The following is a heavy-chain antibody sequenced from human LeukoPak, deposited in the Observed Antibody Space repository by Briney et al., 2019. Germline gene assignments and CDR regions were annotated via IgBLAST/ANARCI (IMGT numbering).Heavy chain of an antibody. J-gene: IGHJ4*02. Sequence: ASVKVSCKASGYTFTSYGISWVRQAPGQGLEWMGWISAYNGNTNYAQKLQGRVTMTTDTSTSTAYMELRSLRSDDRAVYYCARDGGRYSSGWYGFDYWGQGTLVTVSS. V-gene: IGHV1-18*01. D-gene: IGHD6-19*01. CDR3: ARDGGRYSSGWYGFDY. CDR2: ISAYNGNT. CDR1: GYTFTSYG.